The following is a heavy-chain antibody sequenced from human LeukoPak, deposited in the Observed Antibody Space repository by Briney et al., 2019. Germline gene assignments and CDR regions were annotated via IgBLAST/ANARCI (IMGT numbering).Heavy chain of an antibody. CDR1: GFSITDHY. Sequence: GGSLRLSCAASGFSITDHYMDWVRQAPGKGLEWVGRTRNKPNGYTTDYGTSVKGRFTVSRDDSENSLYLQMNSLRAEDTAVYYCAKALYSSSWYGDYWGQGTLVTVSS. V-gene: IGHV3-72*01. CDR3: AKALYSSSWYGDY. CDR2: TRNKPNGYTT. D-gene: IGHD6-13*01. J-gene: IGHJ4*02.